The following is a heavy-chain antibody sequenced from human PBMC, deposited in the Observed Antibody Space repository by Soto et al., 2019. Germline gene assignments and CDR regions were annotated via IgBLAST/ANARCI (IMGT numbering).Heavy chain of an antibody. CDR2: INVHNGNT. D-gene: IGHD1-1*01. V-gene: IGHV1-18*01. CDR3: ARDAVNWNDGLDDYFYGMDV. CDR1: GYTFPSYG. Sequence: QVQLVQSGVEVKKPGASVKVSCKPSGYTFPSYGISWVRQAPGQGLEWLGWINVHNGNTNYAQKFQDRVTMTTDTSTSIVYMELRSLTTDDTAVYYCARDAVNWNDGLDDYFYGMDVWGQGTTVTVSS. J-gene: IGHJ6*02.